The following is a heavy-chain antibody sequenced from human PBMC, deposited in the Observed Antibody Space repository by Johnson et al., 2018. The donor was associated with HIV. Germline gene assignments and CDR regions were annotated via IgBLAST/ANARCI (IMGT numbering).Heavy chain of an antibody. Sequence: VQLVESGGGLIQPGGSLRLSCAASGFTVSSNYMSWVRQAPGKGLEWVAVISYDGSNKYYADSVKGRFTISRDNSKNTLYVQMNSLRGEDTAVYYCAKSTQANIFRESGPYGAFDVWGQGTMVTVSS. V-gene: IGHV3-30*18. CDR2: ISYDGSNK. CDR3: AKSTQANIFRESGPYGAFDV. CDR1: GFTVSSNY. J-gene: IGHJ3*01. D-gene: IGHD3-10*01.